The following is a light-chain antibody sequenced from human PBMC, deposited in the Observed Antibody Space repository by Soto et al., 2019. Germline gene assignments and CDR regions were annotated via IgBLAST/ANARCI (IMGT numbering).Light chain of an antibody. J-gene: IGLJ2*01. Sequence: QSALTQPASVSGSPGQSITISCTGTSSDVGGYNYVSWYQQHPGKAPKLMIYDVNTRPSGVSNRFSGSKSGNTASLTISGLQAGDEADYYCSSYTSSISFGGGTNLTVL. V-gene: IGLV2-14*01. CDR3: SSYTSSIS. CDR2: DVN. CDR1: SSDVGGYNY.